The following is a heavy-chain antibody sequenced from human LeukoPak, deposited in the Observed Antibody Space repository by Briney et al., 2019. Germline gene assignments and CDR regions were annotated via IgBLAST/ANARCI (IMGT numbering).Heavy chain of an antibody. CDR2: ISSSSSPI. Sequence: GGALRLSCAASGFIFSSYSMNWVRQAPGKGLEWVSYISSSSSPIYYADSVKGRFTISRDNAKNSLYLHMNSLRAEDTAVYYCTANFNYWGQGTLVTVSS. CDR3: TANFNY. J-gene: IGHJ4*02. V-gene: IGHV3-48*01. CDR1: GFIFSSYS.